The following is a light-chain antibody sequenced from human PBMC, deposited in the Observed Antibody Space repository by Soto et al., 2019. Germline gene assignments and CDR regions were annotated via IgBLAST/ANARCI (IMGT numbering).Light chain of an antibody. J-gene: IGLJ1*01. Sequence: IISTETSTDVGGYNYVSWYQQHPGKAPKLMIYDVTNRPSGVSNRFSGSKSGNTASLTISGLQAEDEADYYCSSYTSSTTYVFGTGTKVTVL. V-gene: IGLV2-14*03. CDR2: DVT. CDR3: SSYTSSTTYV. CDR1: STDVGGYNY.